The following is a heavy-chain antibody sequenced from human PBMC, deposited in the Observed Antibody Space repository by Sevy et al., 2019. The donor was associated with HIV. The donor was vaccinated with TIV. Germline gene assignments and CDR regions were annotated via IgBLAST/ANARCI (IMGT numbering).Heavy chain of an antibody. J-gene: IGHJ5*02. CDR3: AKTGRVGLGNWLDP. Sequence: ASVKVSCKASGGTFNNYAISWVRQAPGQGLEWMGGINSIFGTTNYAQKFQGRVTITADESTKTAYMELSSLRSEDTAMYYCAKTGRVGLGNWLDPWGQGTLVTVSS. V-gene: IGHV1-69*13. D-gene: IGHD3-16*01. CDR2: INSIFGTT. CDR1: GGTFNNYA.